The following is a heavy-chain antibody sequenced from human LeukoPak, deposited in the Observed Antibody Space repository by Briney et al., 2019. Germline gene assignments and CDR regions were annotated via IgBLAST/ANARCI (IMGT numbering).Heavy chain of an antibody. CDR3: ARGIGYSSS. CDR2: INHSGST. D-gene: IGHD6-13*01. Sequence: PSQTLSLTCTVSGGSISSGDYYWSWIRQPPGKGLEWIGEINHSGSTNYNPSLKSRVTISVDTSKNQFSLKLSSVTAADTAVYYCARGIGYSSSWGQGTLVTVSS. V-gene: IGHV4-30-4*08. CDR1: GGSISSGDYY. J-gene: IGHJ4*02.